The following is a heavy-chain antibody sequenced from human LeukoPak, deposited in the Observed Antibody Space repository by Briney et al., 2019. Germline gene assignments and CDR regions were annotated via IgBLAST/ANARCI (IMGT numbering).Heavy chain of an antibody. CDR1: GGSISSYY. CDR2: IYYSGST. CDR3: ARSSYYYGADALDI. J-gene: IGHJ3*02. D-gene: IGHD3-10*01. V-gene: IGHV4-59*01. Sequence: SESLSLTCAVSGGSISSYYWSWIRQPPGKGLEWIWYIYYSGSTDYNPSLTSRVTISIHTPKNQSSLKLSSVPAADTAVYYCARSSYYYGADALDIWGQGTMVTVSP.